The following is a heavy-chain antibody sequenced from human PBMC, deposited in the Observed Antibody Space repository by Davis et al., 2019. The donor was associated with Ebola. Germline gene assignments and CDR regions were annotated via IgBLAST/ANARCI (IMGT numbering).Heavy chain of an antibody. V-gene: IGHV4-39*01. J-gene: IGHJ6*02. Sequence: MPSETLSLTCAVSGGSFSSYYWGWIRQPPGKGLEWIGSIYYSGSTYYNPSLKSRVTISVDTSKNQFSLKLSSVTAADTAVYYCARHSVTTLAFMDVWGQGTTVTVSS. CDR3: ARHSVTTLAFMDV. D-gene: IGHD4-11*01. CDR1: GGSFSSYY. CDR2: IYYSGST.